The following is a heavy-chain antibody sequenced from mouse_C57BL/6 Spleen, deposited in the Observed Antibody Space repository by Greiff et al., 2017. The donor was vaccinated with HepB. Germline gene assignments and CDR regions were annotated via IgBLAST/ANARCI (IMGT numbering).Heavy chain of an antibody. V-gene: IGHV1-82*01. Sequence: VQLVESGPELVKPGASVKISCKASGYAFSSSWMNWVKQRPGKGLEWIGRIYPGDGDTNYNGKFKGKATLTADKSSSTAYMQHSSLTSEDAAVYFCAREAGTRYFDVWGTGTTVTVSS. D-gene: IGHD4-1*01. CDR2: IYPGDGDT. J-gene: IGHJ1*03. CDR1: GYAFSSSW. CDR3: AREAGTRYFDV.